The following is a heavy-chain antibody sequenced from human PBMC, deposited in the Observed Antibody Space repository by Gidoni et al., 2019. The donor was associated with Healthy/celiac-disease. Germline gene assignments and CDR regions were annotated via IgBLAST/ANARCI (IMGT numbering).Heavy chain of an antibody. V-gene: IGHV4-4*07. J-gene: IGHJ5*02. CDR3: ARALINTVTTHNWFDP. D-gene: IGHD4-17*01. CDR2: IYTSGST. CDR1: VCSISSYY. Sequence: QVQLQASGPGLVKPSETLSLTCTVSVCSISSYYWIWIRQPAGKGLEWIGRIYTSGSTNYNPSLKSRVTMSVDTSKNQFSLKLSSVTAADTAVYYCARALINTVTTHNWFDPWGQGTLVTVSS.